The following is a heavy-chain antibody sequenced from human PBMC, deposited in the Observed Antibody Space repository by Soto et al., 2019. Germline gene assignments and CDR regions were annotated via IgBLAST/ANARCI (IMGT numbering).Heavy chain of an antibody. J-gene: IGHJ6*02. V-gene: IGHV1-2*02. CDR3: ARDVYDILTGPYYYGMDV. D-gene: IGHD3-9*01. CDR2: INPNSGGT. Sequence: ASVKVSCKASGGTFSSYAISWVLQAPGQGLEWMGWINPNSGGTNYAQKFQGRVTMTRDTSISTAYMELSRLRSDDTAVYYCARDVYDILTGPYYYGMDVWAKGPRSPSP. CDR1: GGTFSSYA.